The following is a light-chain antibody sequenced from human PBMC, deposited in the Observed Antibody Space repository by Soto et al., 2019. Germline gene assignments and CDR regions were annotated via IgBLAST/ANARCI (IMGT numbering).Light chain of an antibody. CDR2: DSS. CDR1: QSIGIW. Sequence: VQMTPSPSTLSASVCDRVPLTCRASQSIGIWLAWYQQKPGKAPNLLIYDSSTLQSGVPSRFSGSASGTEFTLAISSLQPDDFATYYCQQYKHSSITFGQGTRLEIK. J-gene: IGKJ5*01. CDR3: QQYKHSSIT. V-gene: IGKV1-5*01.